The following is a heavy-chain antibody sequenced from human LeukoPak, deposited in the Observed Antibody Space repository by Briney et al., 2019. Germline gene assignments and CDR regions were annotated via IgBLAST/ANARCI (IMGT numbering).Heavy chain of an antibody. CDR3: ARIRFLEWLLSD. D-gene: IGHD3-3*01. J-gene: IGHJ4*02. Sequence: ASVKVSCKASGYTFTSYGISWVRQAPGQGLEWMGWISAYNGNTNYAQKLQGRVTMTTDTSTSTAYMELRGLRSDDTAVYYCARIRFLEWLLSDWGQGTLVTVSS. V-gene: IGHV1-18*01. CDR2: ISAYNGNT. CDR1: GYTFTSYG.